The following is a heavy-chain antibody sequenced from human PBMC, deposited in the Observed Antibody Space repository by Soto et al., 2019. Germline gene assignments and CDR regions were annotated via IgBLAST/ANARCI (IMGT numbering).Heavy chain of an antibody. CDR3: ARVDTAMVWFWFDP. V-gene: IGHV3-30-3*01. CDR1: GFTFSSYA. J-gene: IGHJ5*02. Sequence: QVQLVESGGGVVQPGRSLRLPCAASGFTFSSYAMHWVRQAPGKGLEWVAVISYDGSNKYYADSVKGRFTISRDNSKNTLYLQMNSLRAEDTAVYYCARVDTAMVWFWFDPWGQGTLVTVSS. CDR2: ISYDGSNK. D-gene: IGHD5-18*01.